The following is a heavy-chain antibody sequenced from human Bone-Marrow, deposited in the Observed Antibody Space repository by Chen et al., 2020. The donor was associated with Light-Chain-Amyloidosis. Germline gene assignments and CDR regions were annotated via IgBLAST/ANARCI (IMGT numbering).Heavy chain of an antibody. CDR3: ARDRVDYSKYGGRFDN. D-gene: IGHD4-4*01. CDR2: ISSSGNTI. CDR1: GFSFSDFY. V-gene: IGHV3-11*01. J-gene: IGHJ4*02. Sequence: QVQLVESGGGLVKPGGSLRLSCAASGFSFSDFYMSWIRQAPGKGLEWLSYISSSGNTIDYADSMKGRFTISRDNAKKSLYLQMNSLRAEDTAVYYCARDRVDYSKYGGRFDNWGQGTLVTVSS.